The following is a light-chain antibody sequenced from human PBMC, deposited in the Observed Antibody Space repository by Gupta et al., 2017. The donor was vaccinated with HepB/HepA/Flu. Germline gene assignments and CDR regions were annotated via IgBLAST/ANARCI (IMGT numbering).Light chain of an antibody. Sequence: DIQMNQSPSTLSASVGDSVTITCRASQSISSWLAWYQQKPGQAPKLLIQKASSLESGVPSRFSGSGSGTEFTLTISSLQPDDFATYYCQQYNSNSETFGQGTKVEIK. CDR3: QQYNSNSET. CDR1: QSISSW. J-gene: IGKJ1*01. CDR2: KAS. V-gene: IGKV1-5*03.